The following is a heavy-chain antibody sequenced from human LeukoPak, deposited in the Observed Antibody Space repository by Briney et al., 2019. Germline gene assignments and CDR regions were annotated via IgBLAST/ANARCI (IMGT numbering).Heavy chain of an antibody. V-gene: IGHV4-39*07. Sequence: SETLSLTCTVSGGSISSSSYYWGWIRQPPGKGLEWIGSIYHSGSTYYNPSLKSRVTISVDTSKNQFSLKLSSVTAADTAVYYCARVPRPSTLTTPGWFDPWGQGTLVTVSS. J-gene: IGHJ5*02. CDR3: ARVPRPSTLTTPGWFDP. CDR2: IYHSGST. D-gene: IGHD4-17*01. CDR1: GGSISSSSYY.